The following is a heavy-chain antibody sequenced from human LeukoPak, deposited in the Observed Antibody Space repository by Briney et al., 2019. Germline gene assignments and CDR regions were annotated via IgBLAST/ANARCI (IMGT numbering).Heavy chain of an antibody. CDR1: GFTFSSYW. CDR2: INSDGSST. V-gene: IGHV3-74*01. Sequence: GGSLRLSCAASGFTFSSYWMHWVRQAPGKGLVWVSRINSDGSSTSYADSVKGRFTISRDNAKNTLYLQMNSLRAEDTAVYYCAREGGSGWYVKWPFDYWGQGTLVTVSS. J-gene: IGHJ4*02. CDR3: AREGGSGWYVKWPFDY. D-gene: IGHD6-19*01.